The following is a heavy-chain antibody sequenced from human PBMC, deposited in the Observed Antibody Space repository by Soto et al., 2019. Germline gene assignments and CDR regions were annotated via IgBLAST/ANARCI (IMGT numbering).Heavy chain of an antibody. CDR3: ARQYSSSWIDY. V-gene: IGHV3-7*01. CDR2: IKQDGSEK. J-gene: IGHJ4*02. Sequence: VTQAPGKGLEWVANIKQDGSEKYYVDSVKGRFTISRDNARNSLFLEMNSLRAEDTAVYYCARQYSSSWIDYWGQGTLVTVSS. D-gene: IGHD6-13*01.